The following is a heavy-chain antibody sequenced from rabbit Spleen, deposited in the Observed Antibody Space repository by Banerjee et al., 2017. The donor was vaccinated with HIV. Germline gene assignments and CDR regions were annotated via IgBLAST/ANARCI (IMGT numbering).Heavy chain of an antibody. CDR2: IDIDNRGTT. CDR1: GFSFSSSYD. D-gene: IGHD1-1*01. V-gene: IGHV1S40*01. Sequence: LVESGGGLVKPGASLTLTCTASGFSFSSSYDMSWVRQAPGKGLEWIACIDIDNRGTTYYASWAKGRSTFSKSSSTTVTLQMTSLTAADTATYFCARWATSDGYFDLWGQGTLVTVS. CDR3: ARWATSDGYFDL. J-gene: IGHJ4*01.